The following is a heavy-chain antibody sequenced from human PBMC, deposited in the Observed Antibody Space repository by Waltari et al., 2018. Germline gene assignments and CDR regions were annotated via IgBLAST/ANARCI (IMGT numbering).Heavy chain of an antibody. CDR3: ARARGYSYGPLGFMFDY. V-gene: IGHV4-31*03. D-gene: IGHD5-18*01. Sequence: QVQLQESGPGLVKPSQTLSLTCTVSGGSISSGGYYWSWIRQHPGKGLEWIGYIYSSGRTLYNPSPKGRVTISVDTSKNQFSLKLSSVTAADTAVYYCARARGYSYGPLGFMFDYWGQGTLVTVSS. CDR2: IYSSGRT. J-gene: IGHJ4*02. CDR1: GGSISSGGYY.